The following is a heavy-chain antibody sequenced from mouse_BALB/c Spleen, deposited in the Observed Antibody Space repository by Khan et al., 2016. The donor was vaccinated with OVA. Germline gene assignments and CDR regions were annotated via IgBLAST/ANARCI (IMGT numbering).Heavy chain of an antibody. CDR1: GYSITSGYA. CDR2: ISYSGGT. CDR3: ARGNYYGYYFDY. Sequence: EVQLEESGPGLVKPSQSLSLTCTVTGYSITSGYAWNWIRQFPENKLEWMGYISYSGGTSYNPSLKSRISITRDTSKNQFFLQLNSVTTEDTATYYCARGNYYGYYFDYWGQGTPLTFSS. J-gene: IGHJ2*01. D-gene: IGHD1-1*01. V-gene: IGHV3-2*02.